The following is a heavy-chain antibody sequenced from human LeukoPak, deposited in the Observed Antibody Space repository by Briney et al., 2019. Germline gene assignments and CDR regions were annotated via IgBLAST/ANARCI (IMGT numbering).Heavy chain of an antibody. D-gene: IGHD4-23*01. CDR2: IYYSGSP. Sequence: SETLSLTCTVSGDSISTYYWSWIRQPPGKGLEWIGYIYYSGSPSYNPSLKSRVTISVDTSKNQFSLKLTSVTAADTAVYYCAGDGGNGAFDYWGQGNLVTVSS. CDR3: AGDGGNGAFDY. J-gene: IGHJ4*02. CDR1: GDSISTYY. V-gene: IGHV4-59*01.